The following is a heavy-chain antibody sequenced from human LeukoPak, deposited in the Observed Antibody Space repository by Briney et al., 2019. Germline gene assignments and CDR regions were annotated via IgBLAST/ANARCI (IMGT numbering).Heavy chain of an antibody. CDR1: GFTFSSYA. CDR3: ARGQTLAAAGKVWYYYYYMDV. V-gene: IGHV3-30*04. J-gene: IGHJ6*03. CDR2: ISYDGSNK. Sequence: PGRSLRLSCAASGFTFSSYAMHWVRQAPGKGLEWVAVISYDGSNKYYADSVKGRFTISRDNSKNTLYLQMNSLRAEDTAVYYCARGQTLAAAGKVWYYYYYMDVWGKGPRSPSP. D-gene: IGHD6-13*01.